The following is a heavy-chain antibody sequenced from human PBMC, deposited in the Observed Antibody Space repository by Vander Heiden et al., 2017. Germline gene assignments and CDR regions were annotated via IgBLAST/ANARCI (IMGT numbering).Heavy chain of an antibody. V-gene: IGHV3-23*01. CDR2: ISGSGVST. J-gene: IGHJ6*02. D-gene: IGHD1-1*01. Sequence: EVQLLESGGGLVQPGGSLRLSCAASGFTFSSYAMSWVPQAPGKGLEWVSAISGSGVSTYYADAVKGRFTISRDNSKNTLYLQMNSLRAEDTAVYYCAKGGETGTTGNYGMDVWGQGTTVTVSS. CDR1: GFTFSSYA. CDR3: AKGGETGTTGNYGMDV.